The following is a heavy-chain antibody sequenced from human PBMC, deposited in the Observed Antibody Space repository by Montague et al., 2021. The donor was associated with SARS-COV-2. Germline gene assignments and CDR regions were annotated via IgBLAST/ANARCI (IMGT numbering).Heavy chain of an antibody. V-gene: IGHV6-1*01. CDR2: TYYRSKWYN. J-gene: IGHJ4*02. CDR1: GDSVSSNIAT. Sequence: CAISGDSVSSNIATWYCLRQSPSRFLEWLGRTYYRSKWYNDYAESVLSRITVDPDTSKHQFSLHLNSVTPEDTAVYYCARIPVGSKYYFDFWGQGTLVTVSS. D-gene: IGHD2-2*01. CDR3: ARIPVGSKYYFDF.